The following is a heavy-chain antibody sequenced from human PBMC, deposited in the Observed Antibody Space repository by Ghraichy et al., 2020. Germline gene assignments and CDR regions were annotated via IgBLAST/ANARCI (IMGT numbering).Heavy chain of an antibody. CDR1: GFIFSNYA. V-gene: IGHV3-23*01. Sequence: GGSLRLSCAASGFIFSNYAMNWVRQAPGKGLEWVSGISGSAVSTFYAGSVQGRVTISRDNSKNTVYLQMSNLRAEDTAVYYCAKDRVGMRYGMDVWGQGTTVTVSS. J-gene: IGHJ6*02. CDR3: AKDRVGMRYGMDV. CDR2: ISGSAVST. D-gene: IGHD2-8*01.